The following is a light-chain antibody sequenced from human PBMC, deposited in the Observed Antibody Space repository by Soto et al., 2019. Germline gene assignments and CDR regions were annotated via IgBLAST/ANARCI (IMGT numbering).Light chain of an antibody. J-gene: IGKJ5*01. CDR3: QQRSNWPPIT. CDR1: QSVSSY. CDR2: DAS. V-gene: IGKV3-11*01. Sequence: EIRLTQSAATLSLSPGERATLSCRASQSVSSYLACYHQKPRQAPRLLIYDASTRATGIPPRFSGSGSGTDFTLPISSLEPEDFAVYYCQQRSNWPPITFGQGTRLEIK.